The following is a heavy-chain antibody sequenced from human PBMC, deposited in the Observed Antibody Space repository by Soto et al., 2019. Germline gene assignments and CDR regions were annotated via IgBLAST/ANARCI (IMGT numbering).Heavy chain of an antibody. D-gene: IGHD5-12*01. J-gene: IGHJ4*02. V-gene: IGHV4-61*08. CDR3: AREGNLGRWLQPLDF. CDR1: GGSVSSGGYF. CDR2: ISYSGNT. Sequence: PSETLSLTCTVSGGSVSSGGYFWSWIRQPPGKGLEWIGYISYSGNTKYNPSLKSRVSMSVDTSKNQFSLRLISVTAADTAKYFCAREGNLGRWLQPLDFWGQGTLVTVSS.